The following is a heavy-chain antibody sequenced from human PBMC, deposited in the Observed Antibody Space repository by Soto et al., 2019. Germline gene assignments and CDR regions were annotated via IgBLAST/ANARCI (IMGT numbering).Heavy chain of an antibody. CDR2: INAGSGNT. J-gene: IGHJ6*02. Sequence: GASVKVSCKASGYTFTSYAMHWVRQAPGQRLEWMGWINAGSGNTKYSQKFQGRVTITRDTSASTAYMELSSLRSEDTAVYYCASSRITMVPYGMDVWGQGTAVTVSS. CDR3: ASSRITMVPYGMDV. D-gene: IGHD3-10*01. CDR1: GYTFTSYA. V-gene: IGHV1-3*01.